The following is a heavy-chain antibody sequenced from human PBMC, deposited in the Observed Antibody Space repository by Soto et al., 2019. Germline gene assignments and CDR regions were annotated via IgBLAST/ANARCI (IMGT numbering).Heavy chain of an antibody. D-gene: IGHD3-22*01. CDR2: ISHYDDNT. V-gene: IGHV1-18*01. CDR3: ARGGYYDSSGSRNYHYYGMDA. Sequence: QVQLVQSGTEVKKPGASVKVSCKASGYTFTSYGISWVRQAPGQGLEWMGWISHYDDNTNYAQNLQGRVTMTTDTSTRTAYMERRSLRSDDTAVYYCARGGYYDSSGSRNYHYYGMDAWGHGTTVTVS. CDR1: GYTFTSYG. J-gene: IGHJ6*02.